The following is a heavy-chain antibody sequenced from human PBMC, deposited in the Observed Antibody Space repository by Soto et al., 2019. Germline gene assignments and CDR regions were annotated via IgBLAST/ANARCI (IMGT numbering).Heavy chain of an antibody. CDR3: ARGDFDRSGNYNAGWFAP. V-gene: IGHV1-18*01. D-gene: IGHD3-22*01. CDR1: GYTFTRYG. CDR2: ISGHNGNT. Sequence: QVQLVQSGGEVKKAGASVKVSCKASGYTFTRYGISWVRQAPGQGLEWMGWISGHNGNTNYAQRFQGRVTVTNDTSISTTYMELSSLGSDDTAVYYCARGDFDRSGNYNAGWFAPWGQGTLVTVSS. J-gene: IGHJ5*02.